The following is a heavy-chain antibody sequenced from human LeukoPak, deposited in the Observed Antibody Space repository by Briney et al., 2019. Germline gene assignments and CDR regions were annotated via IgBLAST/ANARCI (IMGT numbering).Heavy chain of an antibody. CDR1: GGSFSGYY. Sequence: SETLSLTCAVYGGSFSGYYWNWIRQPPGKGLEWIGEINHSGSTNYNPSLKSRVTISVDTSKNQFSLKLSSVTAADTAVYYCARGRSYGDYGDFDYWGQGTLVTVSS. D-gene: IGHD4-17*01. CDR3: ARGRSYGDYGDFDY. J-gene: IGHJ4*02. V-gene: IGHV4-34*01. CDR2: INHSGST.